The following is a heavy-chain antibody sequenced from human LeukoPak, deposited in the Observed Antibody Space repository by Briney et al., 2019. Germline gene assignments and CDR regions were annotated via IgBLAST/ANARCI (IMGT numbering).Heavy chain of an antibody. Sequence: SETPSLTCAVYGGSFSGYYWSWIRQPPGKGLEWIGGINHSGSTNYNPSLKSRVTISVDTSKNQFSLKLSSVTAADTAVYYCASRAMVRGVIITNKIDYWGQGTLVTVSS. CDR3: ASRAMVRGVIITNKIDY. CDR2: INHSGST. CDR1: GGSFSGYY. J-gene: IGHJ4*02. V-gene: IGHV4-34*01. D-gene: IGHD3-10*01.